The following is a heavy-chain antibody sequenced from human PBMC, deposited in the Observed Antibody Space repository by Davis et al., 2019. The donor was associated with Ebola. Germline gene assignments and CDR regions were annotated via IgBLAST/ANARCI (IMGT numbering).Heavy chain of an antibody. Sequence: AASVKASCKASGYTFTSYAMHWVRQAPGQRLEWMGWINAGNGNTKYSQKFQGRVTITRDTSASTAYMELSSLRSEDTAVYYCAREGDWSHYYYYGMDVWGKGTTVTVSS. D-gene: IGHD2-21*02. J-gene: IGHJ6*04. CDR3: AREGDWSHYYYYGMDV. V-gene: IGHV1-3*01. CDR2: INAGNGNT. CDR1: GYTFTSYA.